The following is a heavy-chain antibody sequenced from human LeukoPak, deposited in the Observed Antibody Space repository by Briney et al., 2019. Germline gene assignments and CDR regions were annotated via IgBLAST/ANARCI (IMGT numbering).Heavy chain of an antibody. D-gene: IGHD2-15*01. J-gene: IGHJ6*02. CDR1: GFTFSSYA. CDR3: AKRSGGADYYYYYGMDV. CDR2: ISGSGGST. V-gene: IGHV3-23*01. Sequence: GGSLRLSCAASGFTFSSYAMSWVRQAPGKGLEWVSAISGSGGSTYYADSVKGRFTISRDNSKNTLYLQMNSLRAEGTAVYYCAKRSGGADYYYYYGMDVWGQGTTVTVSS.